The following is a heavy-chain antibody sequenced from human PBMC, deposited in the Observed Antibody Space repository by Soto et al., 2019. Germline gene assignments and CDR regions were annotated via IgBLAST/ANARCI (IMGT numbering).Heavy chain of an antibody. J-gene: IGHJ4*02. CDR1: GFTFSSYA. V-gene: IGHV3-23*01. CDR2: ISGSGGST. CDR3: AKVRDRTVITEKYYFDY. D-gene: IGHD4-17*01. Sequence: TGGSLRLSCAASGFTFSSYAMSWVRQAPGKGLEWVSAISGSGGSTYYADSVKGRFTISRDNSKNTLYLQMNSLRAEDTAVYYCAKVRDRTVITEKYYFDYWGQGTLVNVSS.